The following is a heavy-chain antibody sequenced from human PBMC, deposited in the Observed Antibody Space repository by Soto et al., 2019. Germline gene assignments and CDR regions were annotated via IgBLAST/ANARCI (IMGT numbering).Heavy chain of an antibody. CDR2: VFHSGTT. D-gene: IGHD3-3*01. Sequence: SETLSLTCAVSGYSINSGYYWGWIRQPPGKGLEWIGSVFHSGTTYSNPSLKTRLTISVDTSKNGISLDLNAVTAADTAVYYCVRDFGDLQDFWSGPDQWGQGVPVTVSS. J-gene: IGHJ5*02. CDR3: VRDFGDLQDFWSGPDQ. CDR1: GYSINSGYY. V-gene: IGHV4-38-2*02.